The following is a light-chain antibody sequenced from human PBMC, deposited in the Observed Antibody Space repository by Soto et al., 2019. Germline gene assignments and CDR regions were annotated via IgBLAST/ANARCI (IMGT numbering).Light chain of an antibody. CDR3: QLSYSTRALT. V-gene: IGKV1-39*01. CDR2: AAS. Sequence: DIQMTQSPSSLSASVGDRVTITCRASQSITSSLNWYQQKPGKAPKLLIYAASSLQSGVPSRFSGRGSGTYFTLTISSLQPEDFATYYCQLSYSTRALTFGAGTKVEIK. CDR1: QSITSS. J-gene: IGKJ4*01.